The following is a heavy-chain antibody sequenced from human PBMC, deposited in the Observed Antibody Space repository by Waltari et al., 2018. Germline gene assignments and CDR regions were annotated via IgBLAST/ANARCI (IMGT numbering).Heavy chain of an antibody. Sequence: EVQLLESGGGLVQPGGSLRLSCAASGFTFSSYAMSWVRQAPGKGLEWVSAISGSGGSTYYADSVKGRFTISRDNSKNTLYLQMNSLRAEDTAVYYGARSPDPYYYYYGMDVWGQGTTFTVSS. CDR1: GFTFSSYA. J-gene: IGHJ6*02. V-gene: IGHV3-23*01. CDR2: ISGSGGST. CDR3: ARSPDPYYYYYGMDV.